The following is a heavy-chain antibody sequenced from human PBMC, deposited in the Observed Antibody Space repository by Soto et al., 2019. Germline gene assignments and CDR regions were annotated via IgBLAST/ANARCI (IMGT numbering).Heavy chain of an antibody. J-gene: IGHJ4*02. CDR1: GVTFTAYY. V-gene: IGHV1-2*02. CDR2: INLHTGDT. CDR3: GRWSLAELKYFDY. D-gene: IGHD1-26*01. Sequence: QVQLVQSGAEVKNPGASVKVSCKPFGVTFTAYYMHWVRQAPGQGLEWMGWINLHTGDTDSTQKFQGRVTRTRDPSISRVFMELSSLTSGDTAVYYCGRWSLAELKYFDYWGQGTLVTVSS.